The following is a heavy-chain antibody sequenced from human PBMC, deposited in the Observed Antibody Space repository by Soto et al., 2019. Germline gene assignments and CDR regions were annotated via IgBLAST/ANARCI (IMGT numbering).Heavy chain of an antibody. CDR2: ISYDGSNK. D-gene: IGHD2-21*02. CDR1: GFTFSSYA. V-gene: IGHV3-30-3*01. J-gene: IGHJ5*02. CDR3: ARDLGDSSHNWFDP. Sequence: GGSLRLSCAASGFTFSSYAMHWVRQAPGKGLEWVAVISYDGSNKYYADSVKGRFTISRDNSKNTLYLQMNSLRAEDTAVYYCARDLGDSSHNWFDPWGQGTLVTVSS.